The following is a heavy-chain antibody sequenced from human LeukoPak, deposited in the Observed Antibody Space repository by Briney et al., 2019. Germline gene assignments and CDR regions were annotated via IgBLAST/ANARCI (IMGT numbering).Heavy chain of an antibody. J-gene: IGHJ6*02. V-gene: IGHV4-59*08. Sequence: PSETLSLTCTVSGGSISSYYWSWIRQPPGKGLEWIGYIYYGGSTNYNPPLKSRVTISVDTSKNQFSLKLSSVTAADTAVYYCARHSTRYYYGMDVWGQGTTVTVSS. D-gene: IGHD2/OR15-2a*01. CDR3: ARHSTRYYYGMDV. CDR1: GGSISSYY. CDR2: IYYGGST.